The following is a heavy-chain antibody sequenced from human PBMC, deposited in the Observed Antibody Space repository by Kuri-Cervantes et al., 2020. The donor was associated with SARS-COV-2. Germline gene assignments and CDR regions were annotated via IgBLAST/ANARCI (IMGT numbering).Heavy chain of an antibody. J-gene: IGHJ3*02. D-gene: IGHD2-2*01. CDR2: IRYDGSNK. CDR3: AKDQQRRYCSSTSCYFSGFDI. Sequence: GGSLRLSCAASGFTFSSCGMHWVRQAPGKGLEWVAFIRYDGSNKYYADSVKGRFTISRDNSKNTLYLQMNSLGAEDTAVYYCAKDQQRRYCSSTSCYFSGFDIWGQGTMVTVSS. V-gene: IGHV3-30*02. CDR1: GFTFSSCG.